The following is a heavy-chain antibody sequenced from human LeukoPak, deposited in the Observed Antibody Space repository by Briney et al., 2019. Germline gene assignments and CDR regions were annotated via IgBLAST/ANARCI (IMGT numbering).Heavy chain of an antibody. J-gene: IGHJ4*02. CDR1: GYTFTSYG. CDR3: ASTMVRGVIIPYYFDY. D-gene: IGHD3-10*01. CDR2: ISAYNGNT. V-gene: IGHV1-18*01. Sequence: ASVKVSCKAPGYTFTSYGISWVRQAPGQGLEWMGWISAYNGNTNYAQKLQGRVTMTTDTSTSTAYMELRSLRSDDTAVYYCASTMVRGVIIPYYFDYWGQGTLVTVSS.